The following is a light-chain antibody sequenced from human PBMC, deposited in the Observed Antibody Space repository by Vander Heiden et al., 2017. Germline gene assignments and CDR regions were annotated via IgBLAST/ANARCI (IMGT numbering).Light chain of an antibody. Sequence: QSVLTQPPSVSGAPGQRVTTSGTGGSSNIGAGYDVHWYQQLPGTAPKLLIYGNSNRPSGVPDRFSGSKSGTSASLAITGLQAEDEADYYCQSYDSSLSGVVFGGGTKLTVL. J-gene: IGLJ2*01. V-gene: IGLV1-40*01. CDR2: GNS. CDR1: SSNIGAGYD. CDR3: QSYDSSLSGVV.